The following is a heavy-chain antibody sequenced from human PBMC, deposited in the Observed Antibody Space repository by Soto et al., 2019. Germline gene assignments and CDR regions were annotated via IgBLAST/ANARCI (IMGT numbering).Heavy chain of an antibody. J-gene: IGHJ4*02. D-gene: IGHD3-22*01. CDR3: VKWHTSNFDSLPFTGFDF. CDR2: MSGDGRT. CDR1: GFTLSDSV. V-gene: IGHV3-23*01. Sequence: EIQLLHSGGGLVQPGGSLRLSCVGSGFTLSDSVMAWVRQAPGKGLEWLSVMSGDGRTRYALSVTGRFTISRDNSKNTLYLQMRSLRAEDAAAYYCVKWHTSNFDSLPFTGFDFWGQGTQVTVSS.